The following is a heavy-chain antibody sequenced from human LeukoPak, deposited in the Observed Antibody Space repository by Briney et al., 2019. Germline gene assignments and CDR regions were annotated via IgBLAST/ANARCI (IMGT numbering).Heavy chain of an antibody. D-gene: IGHD6-13*01. V-gene: IGHV3-7*01. CDR2: IRQDGGEK. Sequence: GGSLRISCAVSGFTFSDYWMNWVRQAPGKGLEWVASIRQDGGEKSYVDSVKGRFTISRDNTKNSLYLQMSSLRVEDTAVYFCARDGTAPGLYFDLWGQGTLVTVSS. CDR3: ARDGTAPGLYFDL. J-gene: IGHJ4*01. CDR1: GFTFSDYW.